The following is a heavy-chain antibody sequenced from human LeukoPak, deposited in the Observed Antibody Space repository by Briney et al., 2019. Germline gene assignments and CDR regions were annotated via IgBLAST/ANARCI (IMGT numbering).Heavy chain of an antibody. CDR2: ITPSGDST. CDR1: RDTFSSYY. Sequence: ASVKVSCKASRDTFSSYYMHWVRQAPGQGLEWMGIITPSGDSTNYAQKFQGRVTITADKSTSTAYMELSSLRSEDTAVYYCARESVDKFGELLYFDYWGQGTLVTVSS. V-gene: IGHV1-46*01. J-gene: IGHJ4*02. D-gene: IGHD3-10*01. CDR3: ARESVDKFGELLYFDY.